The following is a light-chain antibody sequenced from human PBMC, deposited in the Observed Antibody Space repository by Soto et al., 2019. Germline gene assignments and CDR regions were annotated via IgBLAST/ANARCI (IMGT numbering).Light chain of an antibody. Sequence: QSVLTQPASVSGSPGQSITISCTGTSSDVGGYHYVSWYQQHPGKAPKLMIYDVSNRPSGVSNRFSGSKSGGTASLTISGLQAEDEADYYCSSYTSSSTYVLGTGTKVTVL. V-gene: IGLV2-14*01. CDR3: SSYTSSSTYV. CDR2: DVS. CDR1: SSDVGGYHY. J-gene: IGLJ1*01.